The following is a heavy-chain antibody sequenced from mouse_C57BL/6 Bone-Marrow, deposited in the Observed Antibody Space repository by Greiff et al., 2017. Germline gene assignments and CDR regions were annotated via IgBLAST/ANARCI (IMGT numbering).Heavy chain of an antibody. CDR3: AIAGCEGFAY. V-gene: IGHV1-55*01. J-gene: IGHJ3*01. Sequence: QVQLQQPGAELVKPGASVKMSCKASGYTFTSYWITWVKQRPGQGLEWIGDIYPGSGSTNYNEKFKSKATLTVYTSSSTAYLLLSSLTAENSAVYCCAIAGCEGFAYWGQGTLVTVSA. D-gene: IGHD6-1*01. CDR2: IYPGSGST. CDR1: GYTFTSYW.